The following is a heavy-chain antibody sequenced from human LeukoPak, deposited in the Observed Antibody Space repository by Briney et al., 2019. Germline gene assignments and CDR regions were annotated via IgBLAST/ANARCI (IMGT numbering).Heavy chain of an antibody. Sequence: GGSLRLSCAASGFTFSSFWMSWVRQAPGKGLEWVANIKQDGSEKHYVDSVKGRFTISRDNAKDTLYLQMNSLRAEDTAVYYCVRAIIGSFDYWGQGTLVTVSS. D-gene: IGHD2-2*03. J-gene: IGHJ4*02. CDR2: IKQDGSEK. CDR1: GFTFSSFW. V-gene: IGHV3-7*01. CDR3: VRAIIGSFDY.